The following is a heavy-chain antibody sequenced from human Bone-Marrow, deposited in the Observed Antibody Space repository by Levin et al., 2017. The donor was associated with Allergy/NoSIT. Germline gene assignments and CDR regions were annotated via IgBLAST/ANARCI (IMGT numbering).Heavy chain of an antibody. V-gene: IGHV3-48*01. Sequence: GGSLRLSCVASGFTFNTYSMSWVRQAPGKGLEWVSYISSGSSTIYYADSVKGRFTISRDNAVNSLYLQMNSLRAEDTAVYYCARWGSQYYFDYWGQGTLLTVSS. J-gene: IGHJ4*02. CDR3: ARWGSQYYFDY. D-gene: IGHD3-16*01. CDR1: GFTFNTYS. CDR2: ISSGSSTI.